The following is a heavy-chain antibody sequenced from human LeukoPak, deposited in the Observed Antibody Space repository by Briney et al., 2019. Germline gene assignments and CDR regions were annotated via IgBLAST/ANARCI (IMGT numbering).Heavy chain of an antibody. CDR2: INTYIGNT. D-gene: IGHD3-22*01. V-gene: IGHV1-18*01. CDR3: ARDDYYDSSGYYTL. J-gene: IGHJ1*01. Sequence: ALVKVSCKVSGYTLTELSMHWVRQAPGQGLEWMGWINTYIGNTNYAQKFQGRVTVTTDTSTSTAYMELRSLRSDDTAVYYCARDDYYDSSGYYTLWGQGTLVTVSS. CDR1: GYTLTELS.